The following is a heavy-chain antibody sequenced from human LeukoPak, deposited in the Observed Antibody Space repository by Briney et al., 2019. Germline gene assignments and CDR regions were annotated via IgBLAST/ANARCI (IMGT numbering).Heavy chain of an antibody. V-gene: IGHV3-15*01. CDR3: TTYSSSWSHFEY. D-gene: IGHD6-13*01. J-gene: IGHJ4*02. Sequence: KPGGSLRLYCAASGFTVSNAWMSWVRQAPGKGLEWVGRIKSKSDGETAEYAAPVKGRFTISRDDSKNTLYLQMNSLKTEDTAVYYCTTYSSSWSHFEYWGQGTLVTVSS. CDR2: IKSKSDGETA. CDR1: GFTVSNAW.